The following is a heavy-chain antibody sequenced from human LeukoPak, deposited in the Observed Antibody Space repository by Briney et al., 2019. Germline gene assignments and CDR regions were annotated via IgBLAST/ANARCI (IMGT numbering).Heavy chain of an antibody. J-gene: IGHJ6*04. Sequence: PGGSLKLSCAASGFTFSGSAMHWVRQASGKGLEWVSSISSSSSYIYYADSVKGRFTISRDNAKNSLYLQMNSLRAEDTAVYYCEADKLVRTAMVPRVDVWGKGTTVTVSS. V-gene: IGHV3-21*01. D-gene: IGHD5-18*01. CDR3: EADKLVRTAMVPRVDV. CDR1: GFTFSGSA. CDR2: ISSSSSYI.